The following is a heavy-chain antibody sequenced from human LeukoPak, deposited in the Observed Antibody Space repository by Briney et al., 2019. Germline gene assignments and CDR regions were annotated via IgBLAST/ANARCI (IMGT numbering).Heavy chain of an antibody. CDR2: IYYNGGT. CDR3: AREGATVTNYFDY. Sequence: PSETLSLTCTVSGGSVSNSLYYWSWIRQPPGKGLEWIGYIYYNGGTNYNPSLKSRVTISIDTSTNQFSLRLNSMTAADTAVYYCAREGATVTNYFDYWGQGTLVTVSS. CDR1: GGSVSNSLYY. V-gene: IGHV4-61*01. D-gene: IGHD4-17*01. J-gene: IGHJ4*02.